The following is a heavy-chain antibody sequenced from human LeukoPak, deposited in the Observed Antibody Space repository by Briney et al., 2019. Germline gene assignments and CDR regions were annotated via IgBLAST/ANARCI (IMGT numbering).Heavy chain of an antibody. CDR3: ARDIGTRQGPFDS. V-gene: IGHV1-8*01. CDR2: MNPNSGNS. D-gene: IGHD6-6*01. J-gene: IGHJ4*02. CDR1: GYTFSNYD. Sequence: ASVKVSCKASGYTFSNYDINWVRQASGQGLEWMGWMNPNSGNSGYAQKFQGRVTMTRDTSISTAYMELNSLTSEDTAVYYCARDIGTRQGPFDSWGQGTLVIVSS.